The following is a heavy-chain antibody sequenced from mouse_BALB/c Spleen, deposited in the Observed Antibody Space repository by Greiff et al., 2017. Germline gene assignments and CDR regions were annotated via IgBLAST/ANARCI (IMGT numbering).Heavy chain of an antibody. CDR1: SYTFTDYA. Sequence: QVQLQPSGPELVRPGVSVKISCKGSSYTFTDYAMHWVKQSHAKSLEWIGVISTYYGNTNYNQKFKGKATMTVDKSSSTAYMELARLTSEDSAVYYCARDYYGSRGVFDYWGQGTTLTVSS. D-gene: IGHD1-1*01. V-gene: IGHV1-67*01. J-gene: IGHJ2*01. CDR3: ARDYYGSRGVFDY. CDR2: ISTYYGNT.